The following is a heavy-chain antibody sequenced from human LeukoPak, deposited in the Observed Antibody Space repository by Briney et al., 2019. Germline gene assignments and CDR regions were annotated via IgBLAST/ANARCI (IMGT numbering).Heavy chain of an antibody. V-gene: IGHV4-34*01. J-gene: IGHJ5*02. CDR2: INHSGGT. D-gene: IGHD5-12*01. Sequence: SETLSLTCAVYGESFSEYYWSWIRQPPGKGLEWIGQINHSGGTNYHPSLKTRVTISLDTTKNQVSLKLRSVTAADTAVYYCAFEGPVSGYAFDPWGQGALVAVSS. CDR1: GESFSEYY. CDR3: AFEGPVSGYAFDP.